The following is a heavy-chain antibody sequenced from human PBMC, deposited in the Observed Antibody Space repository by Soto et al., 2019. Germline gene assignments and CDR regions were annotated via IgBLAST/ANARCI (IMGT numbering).Heavy chain of an antibody. CDR1: GFTFSSYD. J-gene: IGHJ3*02. Sequence: GGSLRLSCADSGFTFSSYDMNWVRQAPGKGLECVSYISTSGNTKYYADSVKGRFTISRDNAKNSLYLQMNSLRVEDTAVYYCARESFRAFDIWGRGTMVTVSS. CDR3: ARESFRAFDI. V-gene: IGHV3-48*03. CDR2: ISTSGNTK.